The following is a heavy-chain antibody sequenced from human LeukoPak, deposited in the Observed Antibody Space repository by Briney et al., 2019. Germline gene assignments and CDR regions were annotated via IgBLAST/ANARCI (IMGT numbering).Heavy chain of an antibody. Sequence: GGSLRLSCAASGFNFSDYYMTWIRQAPGKGPEWLSYMSNNGSSAYYRDSAKGRFTISRDNAKNALYLEMNSLTVEDTAVYYCARQKRAFDYWGRGTLVTVST. V-gene: IGHV3-11*01. CDR1: GFNFSDYY. CDR3: ARQKRAFDY. J-gene: IGHJ4*02. CDR2: MSNNGSSA.